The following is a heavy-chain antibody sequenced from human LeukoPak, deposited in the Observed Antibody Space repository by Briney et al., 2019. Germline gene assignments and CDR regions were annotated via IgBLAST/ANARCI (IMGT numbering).Heavy chain of an antibody. J-gene: IGHJ4*02. CDR1: GYTFTSYF. CDR3: ATSLGDY. CDR2: INPSGGST. V-gene: IGHV1-46*01. D-gene: IGHD3-16*01. Sequence: ASVKVSCKASGYTFTSYFMHWVRQAPGQGLEWMGIINPSGGSTSYAQKFQGRVTMTEDTSTDTAYMELSSLRSEDTAVYYCATSLGDYWGQGTLVTVSS.